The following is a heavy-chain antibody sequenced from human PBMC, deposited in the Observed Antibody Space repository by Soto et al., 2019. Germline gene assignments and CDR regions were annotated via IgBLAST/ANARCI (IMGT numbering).Heavy chain of an antibody. V-gene: IGHV5-51*01. CDR2: IYPGAADT. CDR3: AASIFYYGMDV. Sequence: GESLKISCKGSGYTFTNYWIGWVRQMPGKALEWMGIIYPGAADTKYNPSFQGQVTISADKSITTTYLRWTSLQASDTAIYCCAASIFYYGMDVWGQGTTVTVCS. J-gene: IGHJ6*02. CDR1: GYTFTNYW.